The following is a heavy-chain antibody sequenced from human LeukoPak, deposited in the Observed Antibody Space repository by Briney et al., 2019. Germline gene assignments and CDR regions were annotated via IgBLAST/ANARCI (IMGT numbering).Heavy chain of an antibody. CDR1: GYTFTSYD. V-gene: IGHV1-8*01. J-gene: IGHJ6*03. D-gene: IGHD7-27*01. CDR2: MNPNSGNT. CDR3: ARGVTGRGPYYHYYMDV. Sequence: ASVKVSCKASGYTFTSYDINWVRQATGQGLEWMGWMNPNSGNTGYARKFQGRVTMTRNTSISTAYMELSSLRSEDTAVYYCARGVTGRGPYYHYYMDVWGKGTTVTVSS.